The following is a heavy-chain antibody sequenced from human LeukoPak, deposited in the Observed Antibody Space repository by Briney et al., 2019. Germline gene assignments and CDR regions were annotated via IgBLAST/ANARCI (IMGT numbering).Heavy chain of an antibody. CDR1: PFTFSDYY. D-gene: IGHD4-23*01. V-gene: IGHV3-11*04. CDR2: ISSSGSTI. Sequence: GGSLRLTCAGSPFTFSDYYMSWIRQAPGKGLEGVSYISSSGSTIYYADSVKGRLTISRDNAKNSLYLQMNSLRAEDTAVYYCARAPYGGKQIDYWGQGTLVTVST. J-gene: IGHJ4*02. CDR3: ARAPYGGKQIDY.